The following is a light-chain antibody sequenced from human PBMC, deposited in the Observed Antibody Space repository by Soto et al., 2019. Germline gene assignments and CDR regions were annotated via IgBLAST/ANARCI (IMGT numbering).Light chain of an antibody. CDR3: TSYAGGIPGV. CDR1: SSDVVAYNY. CDR2: EVS. Sequence: QSALTQPPSASGSPGQSITISCTGTSSDVVAYNYVSWYQQHPGKAPKLMIYEVSQRPSGVPDRFSGSKSGNTASLTVSGLQAEDEADYYCTSYAGGIPGVLGGGTKLTVL. V-gene: IGLV2-8*01. J-gene: IGLJ3*02.